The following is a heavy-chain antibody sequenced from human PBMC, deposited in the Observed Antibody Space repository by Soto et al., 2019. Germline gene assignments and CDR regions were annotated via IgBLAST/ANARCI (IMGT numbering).Heavy chain of an antibody. J-gene: IGHJ4*02. D-gene: IGHD1-26*01. CDR1: GFTFSSYG. CDR2: IWYDGSNK. CDR3: ARDPSKWELRQPFHY. Sequence: QVQLVESGGGVVQPGRSLRLSCAASGFTFSSYGMHWVRQAPGKGLEWVAVIWYDGSNKYYADSVKGRFTISRDNSKNTLYLQMNSLRAEDTAVYYCARDPSKWELRQPFHYWGQGTLVTVSS. V-gene: IGHV3-33*01.